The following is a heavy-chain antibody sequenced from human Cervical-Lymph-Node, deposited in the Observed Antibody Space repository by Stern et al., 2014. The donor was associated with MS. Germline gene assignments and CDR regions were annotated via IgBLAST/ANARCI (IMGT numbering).Heavy chain of an antibody. CDR3: ARDVGLDS. CDR2: IYYSGST. J-gene: IGHJ4*02. CDR1: GVSISLYY. D-gene: IGHD1-26*01. V-gene: IGHV4-59*01. Sequence: QVQLQESGPGLVKPSETLSLTCTVSGVSISLYYWSWVRQPPGRGLEWIGYIYYSGSTTYNPSLKSRVTMAVDTSKNQFSLKLTSVTAADTAVYYCARDVGLDSWGQGSLVTVSS.